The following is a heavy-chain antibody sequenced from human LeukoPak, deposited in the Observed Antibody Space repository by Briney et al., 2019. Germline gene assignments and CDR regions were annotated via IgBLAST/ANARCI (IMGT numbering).Heavy chain of an antibody. J-gene: IGHJ4*02. CDR1: GFTFSSYS. V-gene: IGHV3-21*01. Sequence: GGSLRLSCAASGFTFSSYSMNWVRQAPGKGLEWVSSISSSSSYIYYADSVKGRFTISRDNAKNSLYLQMNSLRAEDTAVYYCASRGVIVATINSFDYWGQGTLVTVSS. CDR3: ASRGVIVATINSFDY. D-gene: IGHD5-12*01. CDR2: ISSSSSYI.